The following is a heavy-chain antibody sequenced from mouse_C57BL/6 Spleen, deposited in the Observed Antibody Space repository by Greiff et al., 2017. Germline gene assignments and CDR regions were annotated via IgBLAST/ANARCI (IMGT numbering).Heavy chain of an antibody. Sequence: QVQLQQSGAELVKPGASVKISCKASGYAFSSYWMNWVKQRPGKGLEWIGQIYPGDGDTNYNGKFKGKATLTADKSSSTAYMQLSSLTSEDSAVYFCARCLYGNYSWFAYWGQGTLVTVSA. CDR3: ARCLYGNYSWFAY. CDR1: GYAFSSYW. J-gene: IGHJ3*01. V-gene: IGHV1-80*01. D-gene: IGHD2-1*01. CDR2: IYPGDGDT.